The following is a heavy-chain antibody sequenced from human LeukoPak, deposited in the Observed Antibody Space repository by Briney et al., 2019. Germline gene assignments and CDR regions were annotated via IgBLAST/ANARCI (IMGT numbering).Heavy chain of an antibody. J-gene: IGHJ4*02. CDR1: GFTFSSYS. CDR2: ITSSSTI. Sequence: PGGSLRLSCAASGFTFSSYSMNWVRQAPGKGLQWVSYITSSSTIYYADSVKGRFTISRDNAKNSLYPQMNSLRDEDTAVYYCARGATPDYWGQGTLVTVSS. V-gene: IGHV3-48*02. CDR3: ARGATPDY.